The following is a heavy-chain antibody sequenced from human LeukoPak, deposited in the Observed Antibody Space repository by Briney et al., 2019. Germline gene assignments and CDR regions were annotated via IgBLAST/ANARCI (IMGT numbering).Heavy chain of an antibody. Sequence: SETLSLTYTVSGGSISSYYWSWIRQPPGKGLEWIGYIYYSGSTNYNPSLKSRVTISVDTSKNQFSLKLSSVTAADTAVYYCARETCSGGSCYLLDYWGQGTLVTVSS. CDR2: IYYSGST. J-gene: IGHJ4*02. CDR1: GGSISSYY. V-gene: IGHV4-59*01. CDR3: ARETCSGGSCYLLDY. D-gene: IGHD2-15*01.